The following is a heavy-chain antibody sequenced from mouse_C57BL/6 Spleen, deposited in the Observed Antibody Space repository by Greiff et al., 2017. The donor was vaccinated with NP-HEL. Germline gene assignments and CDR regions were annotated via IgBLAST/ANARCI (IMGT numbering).Heavy chain of an antibody. CDR2: ISSGSSTI. D-gene: IGHD1-1*01. CDR3: ARRDYYYYYAMDY. V-gene: IGHV5-17*01. J-gene: IGHJ4*01. CDR1: GFTFSDYG. Sequence: EVKLVESGGGLVKPGGSLKLSCAASGFTFSDYGMHWVRQAPEKGLEWVAYISSGSSTIYYADPVKGRFTISRDNAKSTLFLQMISLRSEDTAMYDCARRDYYYYYAMDYWGQGTSVTVSA.